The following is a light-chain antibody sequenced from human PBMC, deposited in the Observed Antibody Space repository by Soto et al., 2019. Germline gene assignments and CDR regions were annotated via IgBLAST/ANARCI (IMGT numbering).Light chain of an antibody. V-gene: IGLV2-8*01. J-gene: IGLJ2*01. CDR2: EVT. Sequence: QSALTQPPSGSGYPGQSVTISCTGTSSDVGGYNYVSWYQQHPGKAPKVMIYEVTKRPSGVPDRFSGSKSGNTASLTVSGLQAEYEADYYCSSYAGSNNLLFGGGTKLTVL. CDR1: SSDVGGYNY. CDR3: SSYAGSNNLL.